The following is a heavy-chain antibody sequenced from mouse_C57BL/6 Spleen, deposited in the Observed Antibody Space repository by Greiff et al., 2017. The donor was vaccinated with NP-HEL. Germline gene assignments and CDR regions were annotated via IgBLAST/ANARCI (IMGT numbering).Heavy chain of an antibody. CDR2: IYPGSGDT. V-gene: IGHV1-76*01. CDR3: ARGIYFDV. Sequence: VQLQQSGAELVRPGASVKLSCKASGYPFTDYYINWVKQRPGQGLEWIARIYPGSGDTYYIEKFKGKATLTAETSSSTAYMQLSSLTSEDSAVYFCARGIYFDVRGTGTTVTVSS. J-gene: IGHJ1*03. CDR1: GYPFTDYY.